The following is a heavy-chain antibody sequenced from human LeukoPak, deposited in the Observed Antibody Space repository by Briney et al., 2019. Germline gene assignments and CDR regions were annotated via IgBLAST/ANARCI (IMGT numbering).Heavy chain of an antibody. D-gene: IGHD3-10*01. Sequence: GGSLRLSCAGSGFTFSNAWMNWVRQAPGKGLEWGGRIKSKVDGETTDYAAPVKGRFTISRDDSINTVYLQMNSLKTEDTATYYCNTGGYYFDYWGQGTLVTVSS. V-gene: IGHV3-15*01. J-gene: IGHJ4*02. CDR1: GFTFSNAW. CDR2: IKSKVDGETT. CDR3: NTGGYYFDY.